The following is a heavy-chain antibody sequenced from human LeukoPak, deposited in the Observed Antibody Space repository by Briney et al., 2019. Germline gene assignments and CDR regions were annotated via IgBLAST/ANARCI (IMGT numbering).Heavy chain of an antibody. CDR3: ARGASNRFDY. CDR1: GFTFSNYW. D-gene: IGHD1-14*01. J-gene: IGHJ4*02. V-gene: IGHV3-74*01. CDR2: IYTDGSST. Sequence: GGSLRLSCAASGFTFSNYWMHWVRQAPGKGLVWASRIYTDGSSTNYADSVKGRFTISRDNAKNTLYLQMNSLRGEDTAVYYCARGASNRFDYWGQGTLVTVSS.